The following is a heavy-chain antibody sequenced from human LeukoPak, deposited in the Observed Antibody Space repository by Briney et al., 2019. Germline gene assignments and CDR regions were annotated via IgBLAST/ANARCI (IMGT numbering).Heavy chain of an antibody. J-gene: IGHJ6*02. CDR2: ISWNSGSI. V-gene: IGHV3-9*01. CDR3: AKDMGIAVAGLDYYYYGMDV. D-gene: IGHD6-19*01. Sequence: PGGSLRLSCAASGFTFDDYAMHWVRQAPGKGLEWVSGISWNSGSIGYADSVKGRFTISRDNAKNSLYQQMNSLRAEDTALYYCAKDMGIAVAGLDYYYYGMDVWGQGTTVTVSS. CDR1: GFTFDDYA.